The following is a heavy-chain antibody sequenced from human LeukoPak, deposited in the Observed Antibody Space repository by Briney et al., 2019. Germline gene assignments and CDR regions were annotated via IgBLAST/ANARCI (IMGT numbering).Heavy chain of an antibody. V-gene: IGHV1-18*01. D-gene: IGHD6-13*01. Sequence: RASVKVSCKASGYTFTSYGISWVRQAPGQGLEWMGWISAYNGNTNYAQKLQGRVTMTTDTSTSTAYMELRSLRSDDTAVYYCARDPGYSSSWYFDYWGQGTLVTVSS. J-gene: IGHJ4*02. CDR2: ISAYNGNT. CDR1: GYTFTSYG. CDR3: ARDPGYSSSWYFDY.